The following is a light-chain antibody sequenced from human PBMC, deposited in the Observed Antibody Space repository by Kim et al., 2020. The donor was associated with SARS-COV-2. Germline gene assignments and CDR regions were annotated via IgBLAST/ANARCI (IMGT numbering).Light chain of an antibody. CDR1: QGMGSH. V-gene: IGKV1-9*01. J-gene: IGKJ1*01. CDR3: QQLNTFPRT. CDR2: AAS. Sequence: ASVGDRVTITGRASQGMGSHLAWYQQKPGRAPNLLIYAASTLQRGVPSRFSASGSGTDFTLTISSLQPEDFATYYCQQLNTFPRTFGQGTKVDIK.